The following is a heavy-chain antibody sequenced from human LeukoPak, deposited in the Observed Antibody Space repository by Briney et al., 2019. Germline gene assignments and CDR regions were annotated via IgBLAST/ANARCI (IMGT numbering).Heavy chain of an antibody. J-gene: IGHJ4*02. CDR2: ISSSSSYI. Sequence: PGGSLRLSCAASRFTFSNYAMNWVRQAPGKGLEWVSSISSSSSYIYYADSVKGRFTISRDNAKNSLYLQMNSLRAEDTAVYYCARDILEWSLDYWGQGTLVTVSS. CDR3: ARDILEWSLDY. V-gene: IGHV3-21*01. D-gene: IGHD3-3*01. CDR1: RFTFSNYA.